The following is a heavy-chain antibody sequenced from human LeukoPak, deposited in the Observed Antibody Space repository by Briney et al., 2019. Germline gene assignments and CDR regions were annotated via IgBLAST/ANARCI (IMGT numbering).Heavy chain of an antibody. CDR3: AKGRGNSAYYHFDY. V-gene: IGHV3-23*01. D-gene: IGHD3-22*01. J-gene: IGHJ4*02. CDR2: ISYSGANS. CDR1: GFTFSGSA. Sequence: GGSLRLSCAASGFTFSGSAMSWVRQAPGEGLEWVSLISYSGANSYYTDSVRGRFTISRDNSKNTLYLQMNSLRAEDTAVYYCAKGRGNSAYYHFDYWGQGTLVTVSS.